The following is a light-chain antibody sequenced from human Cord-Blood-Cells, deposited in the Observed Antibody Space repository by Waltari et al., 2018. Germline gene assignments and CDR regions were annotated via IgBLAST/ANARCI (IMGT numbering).Light chain of an antibody. Sequence: QSALTQPASVSGSPGQSLTIPCTGTSSDVGGYNYVSCYQQHPGNAPKLMIYDVSNRPSGFSNRFSGSKSGNTASLTISGLQAEDEADYYCSSYTSSSTWVFGGGTKLTVL. CDR1: SSDVGGYNY. J-gene: IGLJ3*02. CDR3: SSYTSSSTWV. CDR2: DVS. V-gene: IGLV2-14*03.